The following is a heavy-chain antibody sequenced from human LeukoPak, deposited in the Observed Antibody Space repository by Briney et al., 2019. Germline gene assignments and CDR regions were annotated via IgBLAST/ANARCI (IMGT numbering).Heavy chain of an antibody. Sequence: GGSLRLSCAASGFTFDEYGMSWVRHAPGKGLEWVSGINWNGGSTGYADSVKGRFTISRDNAKNSLYLEMNSLRAEDTPLYHCARLQRSGSFLFDYWGQGTLVTVSS. CDR2: INWNGGST. CDR3: ARLQRSGSFLFDY. J-gene: IGHJ4*02. V-gene: IGHV3-20*01. CDR1: GFTFDEYG. D-gene: IGHD1-26*01.